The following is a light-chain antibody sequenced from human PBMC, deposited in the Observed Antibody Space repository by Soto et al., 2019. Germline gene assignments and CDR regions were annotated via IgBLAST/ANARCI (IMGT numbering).Light chain of an antibody. CDR2: DAS. CDR3: QQYNNWPRT. Sequence: EIVMTQSPVTLSVSPGERATLSCRASQSVSSYLAWYQQKPGQAPRLLIYDASNRATGIPARFSGSGSGTEFTLTINSLQSEDFAVYYCQQYNNWPRTFGQGTKVDIK. J-gene: IGKJ1*01. CDR1: QSVSSY. V-gene: IGKV3D-15*01.